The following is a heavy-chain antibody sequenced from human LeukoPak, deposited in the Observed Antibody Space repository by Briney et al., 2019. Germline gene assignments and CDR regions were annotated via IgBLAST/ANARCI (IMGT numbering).Heavy chain of an antibody. J-gene: IGHJ5*02. CDR2: ISSRTSTI. Sequence: PGGSLRLSCAASGFTFSNYYMTWIRQAPGKGLEWVSYISSRTSTIYYADSVKGRFIISRDNAKKSLYLQMNSLRAEDTAVYYCARDSSNSVDPWGQGTLVTVSS. CDR1: GFTFSNYY. V-gene: IGHV3-11*01. CDR3: ARDSSNSVDP.